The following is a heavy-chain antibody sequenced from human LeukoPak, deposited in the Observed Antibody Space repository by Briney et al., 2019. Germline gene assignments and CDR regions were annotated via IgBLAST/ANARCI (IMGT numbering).Heavy chain of an antibody. CDR1: GGSFSGYY. CDR2: INHSGST. V-gene: IGHV4-34*01. Sequence: NPSETLSLTCAVYGGSFSGYYWSWIRQPPGKGLEWIGEINHSGSTNYNPSLKSRVTISVDTSKNQFSLKLSSVTAADTAVYYCARDGILTGNSCYYYYMDVWGKGTTVTISS. CDR3: ARDGILTGNSCYYYYMDV. D-gene: IGHD3-9*01. J-gene: IGHJ6*03.